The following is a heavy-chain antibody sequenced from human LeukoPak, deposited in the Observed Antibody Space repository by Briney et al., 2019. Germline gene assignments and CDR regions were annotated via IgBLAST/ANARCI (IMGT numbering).Heavy chain of an antibody. CDR3: AKGGPEASAGLSWFDP. Sequence: SETLSLTCTVSGGFISRDSWSWIRQPPGKGLEWIGYISHSGSTDYKPSLESRVTISLDRSNNQISLELDSVTAADTAVYYCAKGGPEASAGLSWFDPWGQGTLVTVSS. J-gene: IGHJ5*02. CDR2: ISHSGST. CDR1: GGFISRDS. V-gene: IGHV4-59*01. D-gene: IGHD1-14*01.